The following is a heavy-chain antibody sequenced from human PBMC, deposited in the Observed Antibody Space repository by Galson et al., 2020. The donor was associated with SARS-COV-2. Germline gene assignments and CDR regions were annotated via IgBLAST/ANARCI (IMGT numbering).Heavy chain of an antibody. J-gene: IGHJ4*02. V-gene: IGHV4-61*02. CDR2: IYSSGST. CDR1: GGSISGISYY. D-gene: IGHD6-19*01. Sequence: SATLSLTCAVSGGSISGISYYWSWIRQPAGKGLEWIGRIYSSGSTNYNPSLKSRVTISVDTSKNQFSLKLTSVTAADTAVYYCAAGPVAGTGEWGQGTLVTVSS. CDR3: AAGPVAGTGE.